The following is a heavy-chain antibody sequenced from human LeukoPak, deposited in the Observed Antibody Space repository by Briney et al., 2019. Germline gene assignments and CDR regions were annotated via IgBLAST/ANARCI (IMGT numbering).Heavy chain of an antibody. J-gene: IGHJ4*02. CDR1: GFTVSSIH. D-gene: IGHD6-13*01. CDR3: ARERKQQLVLDY. V-gene: IGHV3-53*01. Sequence: PGGSLRLSCAASGFTVSSIHMVWVRQAPGKGLEWVSVTYTGGNSYYADSVKGRFIISRDNSKNTLYLQMNSLRAEDTAVYYCARERKQQLVLDYWGQGTLVTVSS. CDR2: TYTGGNS.